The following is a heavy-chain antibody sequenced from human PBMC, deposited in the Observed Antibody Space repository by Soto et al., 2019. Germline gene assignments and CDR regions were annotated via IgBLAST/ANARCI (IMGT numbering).Heavy chain of an antibody. CDR3: ARLLYYDTTGSHYVGAHFAC. Sequence: QVQLQESGPGLVKPSETLSLICTVSGDSISSYYWSWIRQPPGKGLEWIGNIHFSGSTNYNPSLSGRVTISSDTSKNQFSLHVDSVSAADTAVYYCARLLYYDTTGSHYVGAHFACWGQGTLVTVSS. CDR1: GDSISSYY. CDR2: IHFSGST. D-gene: IGHD3-22*01. J-gene: IGHJ4*02. V-gene: IGHV4-59*01.